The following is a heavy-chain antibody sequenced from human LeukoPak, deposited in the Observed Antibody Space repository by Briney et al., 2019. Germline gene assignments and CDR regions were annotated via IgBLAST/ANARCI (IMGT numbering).Heavy chain of an antibody. Sequence: GGSLRLSCAASGFTFSSYSMNWVRQAPGRGLEWVSSVSSTSSYMYYADSVKGRLTISRDNPKNSLYLQMTSLRAEDTAVYYCARGGGPYGIDVWGQGTTVTVSS. V-gene: IGHV3-21*01. CDR3: ARGGGPYGIDV. CDR1: GFTFSSYS. CDR2: VSSTSSYM. J-gene: IGHJ6*02.